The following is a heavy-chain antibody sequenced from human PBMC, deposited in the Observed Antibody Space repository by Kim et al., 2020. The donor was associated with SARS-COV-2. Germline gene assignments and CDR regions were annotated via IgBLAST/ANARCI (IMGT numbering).Heavy chain of an antibody. D-gene: IGHD5-12*01. V-gene: IGHV4-34*01. CDR3: AIGNGGGCDGLDV. J-gene: IGHJ6*02. Sequence: YATSVKGRVTISIDTSKNQVSLKMSSVSAADTAVYYCAIGNGGGCDGLDVWGQGTTVAVSS.